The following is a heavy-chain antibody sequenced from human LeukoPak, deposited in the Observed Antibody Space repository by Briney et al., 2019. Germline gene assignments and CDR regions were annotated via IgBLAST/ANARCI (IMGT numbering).Heavy chain of an antibody. V-gene: IGHV1-69*13. D-gene: IGHD3-22*01. J-gene: IGHJ4*02. CDR2: IIPIFGTA. CDR1: GGTFSSYA. CDR3: ARVRTYYYDSSGYYWGGLDY. Sequence: SVTVSCKASGGTFSSYAISWVRQAPGQGLEWMGGIIPIFGTANYAQKFQGRVTITADESTSTAYMELSSLRSEDTAVYYCARVRTYYYDSSGYYWGGLDYWGQGTLVTVSS.